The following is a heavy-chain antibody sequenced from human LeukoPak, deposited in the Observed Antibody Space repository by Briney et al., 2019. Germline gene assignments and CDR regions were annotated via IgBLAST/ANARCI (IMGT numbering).Heavy chain of an antibody. CDR2: IRQDGSEK. CDR3: ARRYFDY. Sequence: PGGSLRLSCVASGFTFSSYWMSWVRQAPGKGLEWVANIRQDGSEKYYVDSVKGRFTISRDNAKNSLYLQMNSLRAEDTAVYYCARRYFDYWGQGTLVTVSP. J-gene: IGHJ4*02. CDR1: GFTFSSYW. V-gene: IGHV3-7*01.